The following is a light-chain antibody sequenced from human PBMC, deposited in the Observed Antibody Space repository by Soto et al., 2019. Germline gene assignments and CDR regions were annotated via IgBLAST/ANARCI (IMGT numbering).Light chain of an antibody. V-gene: IGKV3-15*01. CDR2: GAS. J-gene: IGKJ2*01. Sequence: EIVLTQSPGTLSLSPGERATLSCRASQSFSSSYLAWYQQKPGQAPRLLIYGASSRATGIPARFSGSGSGTEFTLTISSLQSEDFALYYCQQYNNWPPYTFGQGTKLEIK. CDR1: QSFSSSY. CDR3: QQYNNWPPYT.